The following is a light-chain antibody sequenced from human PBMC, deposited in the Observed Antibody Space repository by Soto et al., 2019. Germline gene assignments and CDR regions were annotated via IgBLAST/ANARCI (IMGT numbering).Light chain of an antibody. CDR2: DVT. CDR3: CSYAGSYILV. V-gene: IGLV2-11*01. J-gene: IGLJ2*01. CDR1: SSDVGRCEY. Sequence: QSALTQPRSVSGSPGQSVTISCTGTSSDVGRCEYVSWYQQHPGKAPKLMIYDVTKRPSGVPDRFSGSKSGNTASLTISGLQAEDEADYYCCSYAGSYILVFGGGTKLTVL.